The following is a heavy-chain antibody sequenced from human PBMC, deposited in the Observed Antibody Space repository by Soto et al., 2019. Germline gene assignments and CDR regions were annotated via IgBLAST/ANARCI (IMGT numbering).Heavy chain of an antibody. CDR3: GRGPYFLHKCYFAY. D-gene: IGHD3-10*01. Sequence: PSETLSLTCSVFGGSISSYYWSWIRQPAAKGLEWIGRIYNNSTTNYNPSLESRITKSVDPSKNQISLKSTSATAADTALTFSGRGPYFLHKCYFAYWGQGTLVTVAS. J-gene: IGHJ4*02. V-gene: IGHV4-4*07. CDR2: IYNNSTT. CDR1: GGSISSYY.